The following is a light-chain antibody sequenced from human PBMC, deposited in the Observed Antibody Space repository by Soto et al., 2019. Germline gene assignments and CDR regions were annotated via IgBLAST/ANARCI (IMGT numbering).Light chain of an antibody. Sequence: QLVLTQSPSASASLGASVKLTCTLTSGYTNYAIAWHQQQPEKGPRYLMKLNSDGSHSKGDGIPDRFSGYSSGAERYLTISSLQSEDEADYYCQTWGSGIVVFGGGTKVTVL. V-gene: IGLV4-69*01. J-gene: IGLJ2*01. CDR2: LNSDGSH. CDR3: QTWGSGIVV. CDR1: SGYTNYA.